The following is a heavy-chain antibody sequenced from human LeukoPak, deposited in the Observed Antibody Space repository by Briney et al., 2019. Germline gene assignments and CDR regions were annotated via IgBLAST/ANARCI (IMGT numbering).Heavy chain of an antibody. V-gene: IGHV3-7*01. Sequence: GGSLRLSCAASGFTFSSYWMSWVRQAPGKGLEWVANIKQDGSEKYYVDSVKGRFTISRDNAKNSLYLKMNSLRAEDTAVYYCVTDYGGSSGAFDIWGQGTMVTVSS. CDR2: IKQDGSEK. CDR1: GFTFSSYW. J-gene: IGHJ3*02. D-gene: IGHD4-23*01. CDR3: VTDYGGSSGAFDI.